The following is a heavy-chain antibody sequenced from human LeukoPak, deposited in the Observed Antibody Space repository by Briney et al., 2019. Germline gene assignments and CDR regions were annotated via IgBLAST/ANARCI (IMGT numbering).Heavy chain of an antibody. Sequence: ASVKVSCKASGYTFTSYGISWVRQAPGQGLEWMGWISAYNGNTNYAQKLQGRVTMTTDTSTSTAYMKLRSLRSDDTAVYYCARDIAVAGIVGYWGQGTLVTVSS. J-gene: IGHJ4*02. CDR1: GYTFTSYG. V-gene: IGHV1-18*01. D-gene: IGHD6-19*01. CDR3: ARDIAVAGIVGY. CDR2: ISAYNGNT.